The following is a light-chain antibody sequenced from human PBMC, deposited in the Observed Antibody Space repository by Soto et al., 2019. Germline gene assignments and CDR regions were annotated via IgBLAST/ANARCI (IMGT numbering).Light chain of an antibody. V-gene: IGLV1-40*01. J-gene: IGLJ3*02. Sequence: QSVLTQPPSVSGAPGQRVTISCTGSSSNIGAGYDVHWYQQLPGTAPKVLIYGNSNRPSGVPDRFSGSKSGTSASLAITGLQAEDEADYYCQSYASSVGGRGVFGGGTELTVL. CDR3: QSYASSVGGRGV. CDR1: SSNIGAGYD. CDR2: GNS.